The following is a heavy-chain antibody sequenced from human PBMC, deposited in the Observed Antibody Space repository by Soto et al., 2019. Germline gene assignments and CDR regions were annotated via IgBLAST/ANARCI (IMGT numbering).Heavy chain of an antibody. CDR1: GFTFRNNV. J-gene: IGHJ4*02. Sequence: GGSLRLSCAASGFTFRNNVLSWVRQAPGKGLDRVSGITGSGRDTYYADSVKGRFTISRDNSKNMVFLQMNSLRAEDTALYYCAKNGLDNSPSAIDSWGPGTLVTVSS. V-gene: IGHV3-23*01. D-gene: IGHD2-8*01. CDR2: ITGSGRDT. CDR3: AKNGLDNSPSAIDS.